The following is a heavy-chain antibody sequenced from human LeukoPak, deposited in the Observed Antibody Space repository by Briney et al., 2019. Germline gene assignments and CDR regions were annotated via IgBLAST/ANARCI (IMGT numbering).Heavy chain of an antibody. CDR3: ARGGGSSWYEDY. Sequence: SETLSLTCTVSGGSISSYYWSWIRQPPGKGLEWIGYIYYSGSTNHNPSLKSRVTISVDTSKNQFSLKLSSVTAADTAVYYCARGGGSSWYEDYWGQGTLVTVSS. V-gene: IGHV4-59*01. CDR2: IYYSGST. CDR1: GGSISSYY. D-gene: IGHD6-13*01. J-gene: IGHJ4*02.